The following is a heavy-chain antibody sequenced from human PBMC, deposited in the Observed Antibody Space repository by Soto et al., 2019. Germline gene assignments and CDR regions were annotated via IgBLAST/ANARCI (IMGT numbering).Heavy chain of an antibody. Sequence: EVQLVESGGGLVKPGESLRLSCAATQFTFSEAWMSWVRQAPGKGLEWLGRIKSNANGGTTHYAAHVKGRFTISRDDSKNTLYLQMNSLKTEDTAVYYCATEAHTLSMAVAGTVFDIWGQGTMVTVSS. CDR1: QFTFSEAW. J-gene: IGHJ3*02. CDR2: IKSNANGGTT. V-gene: IGHV3-15*01. D-gene: IGHD6-19*01. CDR3: ATEAHTLSMAVAGTVFDI.